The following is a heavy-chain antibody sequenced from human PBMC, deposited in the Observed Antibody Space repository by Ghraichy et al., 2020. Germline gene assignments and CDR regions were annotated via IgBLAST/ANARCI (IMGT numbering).Heavy chain of an antibody. J-gene: IGHJ4*02. CDR2: INPNSGGT. CDR1: GYTFTGYY. CDR3: ARGGDSSGYYPNPVDY. D-gene: IGHD3-22*01. V-gene: IGHV1-2*04. Sequence: ASVKVSCKASGYTFTGYYMHWVRQAPGQGLEWMGWINPNSGGTNYAQKFQGWVTMTRDTSISTAYMELSRLRSDDTAVYYCARGGDSSGYYPNPVDYWGQGTLVTVSS.